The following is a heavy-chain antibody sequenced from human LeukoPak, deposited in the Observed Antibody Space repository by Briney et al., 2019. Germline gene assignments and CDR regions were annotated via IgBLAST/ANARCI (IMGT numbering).Heavy chain of an antibody. V-gene: IGHV3-21*01. CDR1: GFTFSSYG. D-gene: IGHD1-1*01. CDR2: ISSSSSYT. CDR3: ARDQLEWAVLPHFRY. Sequence: GGSLRLSCAASGFTFSSYGMTWVRQAPGKGLEWVSSISSSSSYTYYADSVKGRFTISRDNAKNSLYLQMNSLRAEDTAVYYCARDQLEWAVLPHFRYWGQGTLVTVSS. J-gene: IGHJ4*02.